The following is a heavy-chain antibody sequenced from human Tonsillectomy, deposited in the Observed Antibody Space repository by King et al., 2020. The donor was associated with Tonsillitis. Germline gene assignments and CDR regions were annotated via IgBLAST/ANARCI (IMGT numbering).Heavy chain of an antibody. D-gene: IGHD3-9*01. V-gene: IGHV3-30-3*01. CDR2: ISYDGSNK. CDR3: AREGSGYFDWLLDYYYYGMDV. CDR1: GFTFSSYA. J-gene: IGHJ6*02. Sequence: VQLVESGGGVVQPGRSLRLSCAASGFTFSSYAMHWVRQAPGKGLDWVAVISYDGSNKYYAYSGKGRFTISRDNSKNTLYLQINSLRAEDTAVYYCAREGSGYFDWLLDYYYYGMDVWGQGTTVTVSS.